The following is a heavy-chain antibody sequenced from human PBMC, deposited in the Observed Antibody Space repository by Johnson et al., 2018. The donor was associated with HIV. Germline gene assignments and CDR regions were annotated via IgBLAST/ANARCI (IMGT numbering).Heavy chain of an antibody. J-gene: IGHJ3*02. Sequence: VQLVESGGGSVQPGRSLRLSCAASGFTFSSYAMHWVRQAPGKGLEWVAVISSDGSNNYYADSVKGRCTISRDNSKNTLYLQINSLSDEDTAVYYCARGGGCGGDCYSGYDAFDIWGQGTMVTV. V-gene: IGHV3-30*04. CDR2: ISSDGSNN. D-gene: IGHD2-21*01. CDR1: GFTFSSYA. CDR3: ARGGGCGGDCYSGYDAFDI.